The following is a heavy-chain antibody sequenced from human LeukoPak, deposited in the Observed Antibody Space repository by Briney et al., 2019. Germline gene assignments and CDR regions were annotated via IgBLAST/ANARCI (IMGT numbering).Heavy chain of an antibody. V-gene: IGHV3-23*01. J-gene: IGHJ4*02. D-gene: IGHD3-10*01. Sequence: GGSLRLSCAASGFTFSSYAMSWVRQAPGKGLEWVSSISAGGGSINYADSVKDRFTISRENPKNTLYLQMNSLRAEDTAVYYCAKEKYYGSDWGQGTLVTVSS. CDR1: GFTFSSYA. CDR3: AKEKYYGSD. CDR2: ISAGGGSI.